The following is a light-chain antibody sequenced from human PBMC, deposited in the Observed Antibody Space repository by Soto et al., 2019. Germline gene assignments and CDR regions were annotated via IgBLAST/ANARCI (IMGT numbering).Light chain of an antibody. J-gene: IGLJ2*01. V-gene: IGLV2-14*01. CDR3: SSYTAISTLDIV. CDR2: EVS. Sequence: QSALTQPASVSGSPGQSITISCTGTTSDVGAYNYVSWYQQHPGNAPKLIIYEVSRRPSGVSSRFSASKSGSTASPTISGLQGEDEADYYCSSYTAISTLDIVFGGGTQLTVL. CDR1: TSDVGAYNY.